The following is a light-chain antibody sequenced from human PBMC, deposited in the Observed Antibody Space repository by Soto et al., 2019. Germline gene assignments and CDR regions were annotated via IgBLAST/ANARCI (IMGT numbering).Light chain of an antibody. CDR2: DAS. V-gene: IGKV3-15*01. CDR1: QSVSSD. J-gene: IGKJ4*01. CDR3: QQYNKWPPLT. Sequence: EIVMTQSPATLSVSPGKRATLSCRASQSVSSDLAWYQQKPGQAPRLLIYDASTRATGIPVRFSGSGSGTEFTLTISSLQSEDVALYYCQQYNKWPPLTFGGGTKVEI.